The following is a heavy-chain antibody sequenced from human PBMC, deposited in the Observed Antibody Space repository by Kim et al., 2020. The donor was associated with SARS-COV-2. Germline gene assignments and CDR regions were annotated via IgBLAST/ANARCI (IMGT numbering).Heavy chain of an antibody. J-gene: IGHJ6*02. CDR1: GGSISSGGYY. V-gene: IGHV4-31*03. CDR2: IYYSGST. Sequence: SETLSLTCTVSGGSISSGGYYWSWIRQHPGKGLEWIGYIYYSGSTYYNPSLKSRVTISVDTSKNQFSLKLSSVTAADTAVYYCARDLWDQSAPEARRERYGDSPWPNYYYYGMDVWGQGTTVTVSS. D-gene: IGHD4-17*01. CDR3: ARDLWDQSAPEARRERYGDSPWPNYYYYGMDV.